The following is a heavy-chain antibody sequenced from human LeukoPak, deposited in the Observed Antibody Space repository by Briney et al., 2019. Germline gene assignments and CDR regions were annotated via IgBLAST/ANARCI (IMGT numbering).Heavy chain of an antibody. J-gene: IGHJ4*02. Sequence: SETLSLTCTVSGGSISGYYWSWIRQPPGKGLEWIGYIYYSGSSNYIPSLMGRVTISADTSKNQFSLKLTSVTAADTAVYYCARGKETATNWGQGTLVTVSS. CDR3: ARGKETATN. V-gene: IGHV4-59*01. D-gene: IGHD5-24*01. CDR2: IYYSGSS. CDR1: GGSISGYY.